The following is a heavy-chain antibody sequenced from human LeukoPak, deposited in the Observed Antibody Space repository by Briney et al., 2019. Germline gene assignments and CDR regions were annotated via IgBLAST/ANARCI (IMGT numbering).Heavy chain of an antibody. CDR1: GGSISSYY. D-gene: IGHD6-19*01. Sequence: SETLSLTCTVSGGSISSYYWSWIRQPPGKGLEWIGEINHSGSTNYNPSLKSRVTISVDTSKNQFSLKLSSVTAADTAVYYCARAGYSSGWYPYYFDYWGQGTLVTVSS. CDR2: INHSGST. V-gene: IGHV4-34*01. CDR3: ARAGYSSGWYPYYFDY. J-gene: IGHJ4*02.